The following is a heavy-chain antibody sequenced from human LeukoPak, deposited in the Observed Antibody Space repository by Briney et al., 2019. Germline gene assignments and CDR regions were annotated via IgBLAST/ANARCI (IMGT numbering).Heavy chain of an antibody. Sequence: GGSLRLSCAASGFTFSSYGMHWVRQAPGKGLEWVAVISYDGSNKYYADSVKGRFTISRDNSKNTLYLQMNSLRAEDTAVYYCAKEGIAVAGPSYYYYYMDVWGKGTTVTVSS. CDR3: AKEGIAVAGPSYYYYYMDV. CDR2: ISYDGSNK. D-gene: IGHD6-19*01. V-gene: IGHV3-30*18. CDR1: GFTFSSYG. J-gene: IGHJ6*03.